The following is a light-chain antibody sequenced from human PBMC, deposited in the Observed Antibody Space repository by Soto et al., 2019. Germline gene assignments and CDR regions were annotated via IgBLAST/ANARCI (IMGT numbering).Light chain of an antibody. J-gene: IGKJ5*01. CDR2: AAS. CDR1: QTIDTN. Sequence: EIVMTQSPGTLSVSPWERATLSCRASQTIDTNLAWYQQKPGQAPRLLIFAASTRATGIPARFSGSGSGTEFSLTITSLQSEDFAVYYCQQYNNWPITFGQGTRLEIK. CDR3: QQYNNWPIT. V-gene: IGKV3-15*01.